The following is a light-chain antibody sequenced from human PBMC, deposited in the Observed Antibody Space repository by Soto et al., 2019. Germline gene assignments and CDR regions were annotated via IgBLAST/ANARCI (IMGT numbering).Light chain of an antibody. J-gene: IGLJ1*01. Sequence: QSALTQPASVSGSPGQSINISCTGSSSDVGAYNYDSWYQQHHPGEAPKLIIYDVTHRPAGVSNRFSGSKSGNTASLTISGLQTEDEADYYCSSYTSAATDVFGTGTKLTVL. V-gene: IGLV2-14*03. CDR3: SSYTSAATDV. CDR1: SSDVGAYNY. CDR2: DVT.